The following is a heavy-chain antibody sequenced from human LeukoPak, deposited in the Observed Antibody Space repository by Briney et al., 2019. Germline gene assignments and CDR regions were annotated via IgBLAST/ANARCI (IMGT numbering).Heavy chain of an antibody. J-gene: IGHJ5*02. D-gene: IGHD3-10*01. CDR1: GATFSTFR. CDR3: AFDFGGYSDT. V-gene: IGHV3-74*01. CDR2: TNPDGSRV. Sequence: GGSLRLSCAVSGATFSTFRMHWVRQVPGKGPAWVSRTNPDGSRVDYADSVKGRFTISRDNARDTLYLQMNSLRVEDTAMYYCAFDFGGYSDTWGQGTLVTVSS.